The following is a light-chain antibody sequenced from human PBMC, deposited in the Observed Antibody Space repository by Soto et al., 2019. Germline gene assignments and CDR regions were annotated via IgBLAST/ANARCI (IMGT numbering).Light chain of an antibody. J-gene: IGLJ2*01. V-gene: IGLV2-11*01. CDR3: CSYAGSPL. CDR1: GSDVGAYNY. Sequence: QSALTQPRSVSGSPGQSVTISCTGTGSDVGAYNYVSWYQQNPGKAPRLMIYDVTKRPSGVPDRFSGSKSGNTASLTISGLQTEGEADYYCCSYAGSPLFGGGTKVTVL. CDR2: DVT.